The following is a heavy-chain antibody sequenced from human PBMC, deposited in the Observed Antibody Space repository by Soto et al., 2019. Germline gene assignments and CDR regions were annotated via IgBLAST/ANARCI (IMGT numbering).Heavy chain of an antibody. CDR1: GGSISSYY. J-gene: IGHJ6*02. D-gene: IGHD2-2*01. Sequence: SETLSLTCTVSGGSISSYYWSWFRQPAGKGLEWIGRIYTSGSTNYNPSLKSRVTMSVDTSKNQFSLKLSSVTAADTAVYYCARDGGGYCSSTSCTPDGMDVWGQGTTVTVSS. V-gene: IGHV4-4*07. CDR3: ARDGGGYCSSTSCTPDGMDV. CDR2: IYTSGST.